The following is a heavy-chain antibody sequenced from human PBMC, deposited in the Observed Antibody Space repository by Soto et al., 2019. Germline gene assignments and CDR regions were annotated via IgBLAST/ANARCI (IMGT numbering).Heavy chain of an antibody. J-gene: IGHJ6*02. CDR2: INPNSGGT. V-gene: IGHV1-2*02. CDR1: GYTFTGYY. CDR3: AGDRSIVLISAPHHGMDV. D-gene: IGHD2-8*01. Sequence: ASVKVSCKASGYTFTGYYMHWVRQAPGQGLEWMGWINPNSGGTNYAQKFQGRVTMTRDTSISTAYMELSRLRSDDTAVYYCAGDRSIVLISAPHHGMDVWGQGTTVTVSS.